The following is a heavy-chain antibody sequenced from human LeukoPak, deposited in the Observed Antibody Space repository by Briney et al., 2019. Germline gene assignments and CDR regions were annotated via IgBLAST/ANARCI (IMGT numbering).Heavy chain of an antibody. CDR2: VPYDGSNK. Sequence: GGSLRLSXAASGSTFSNYGMHWVRQVPGKGLEWVAFVPYDGSNKYYADSLKGRFTISGDNSKNTLYLQMNSLRAEDTAIYYCAKDICGGDCYPHGGYWGQGTLVTVSS. CDR1: GSTFSNYG. D-gene: IGHD2-21*01. CDR3: AKDICGGDCYPHGGY. V-gene: IGHV3-30*02. J-gene: IGHJ4*02.